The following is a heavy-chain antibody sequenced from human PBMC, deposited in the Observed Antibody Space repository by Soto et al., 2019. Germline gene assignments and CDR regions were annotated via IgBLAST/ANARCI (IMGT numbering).Heavy chain of an antibody. V-gene: IGHV1-69*13. CDR2: IIPIFGTA. D-gene: IGHD3-22*01. J-gene: IGHJ4*02. CDR3: ARVRYYDSSGYYYGLDY. Sequence: ASVKVSCKASGGTFSSYAISWVRQAPGQGLEWMGGIIPIFGTANYAQKFQGRVTITADESTSTAYMELSSLRSEDTAVYYCARVRYYDSSGYYYGLDYWGQGTLVTVSS. CDR1: GGTFSSYA.